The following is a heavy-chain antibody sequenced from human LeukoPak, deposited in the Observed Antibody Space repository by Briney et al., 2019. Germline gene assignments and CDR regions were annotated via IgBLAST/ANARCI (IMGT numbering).Heavy chain of an antibody. CDR2: ISSDGSNK. V-gene: IGHV3-30*04. Sequence: TGRSLRLSCAASGFTFSIYAMHWVRQAPGKGLEWVAVISSDGSNKYYADSVKGRFTISRDNSKNTLYLQMNSLRVEDTAVYYCARDLGSSWELYYWGQGTLVTVSS. J-gene: IGHJ4*02. D-gene: IGHD6-13*01. CDR1: GFTFSIYA. CDR3: ARDLGSSWELYY.